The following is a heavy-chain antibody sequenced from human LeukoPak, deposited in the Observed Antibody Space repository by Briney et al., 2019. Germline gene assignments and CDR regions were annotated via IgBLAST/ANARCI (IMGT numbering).Heavy chain of an antibody. D-gene: IGHD3-3*01. J-gene: IGHJ4*02. Sequence: PGRSLRLSCAASGFTFRNFGMHWVRQAPGKGLEWVAVIWYDGSEKYYADSEKGRFTISIDNSKNMLYLQTNSLRAEDTAVYYCVRDRNALQFLDYWGQGTVVTVSS. CDR3: VRDRNALQFLDY. V-gene: IGHV3-33*01. CDR2: IWYDGSEK. CDR1: GFTFRNFG.